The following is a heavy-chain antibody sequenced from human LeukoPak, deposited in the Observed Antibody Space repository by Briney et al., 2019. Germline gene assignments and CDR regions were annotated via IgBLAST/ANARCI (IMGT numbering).Heavy chain of an antibody. Sequence: GGSLRLSCAASGFTFSSYGMHWVRQAPGKGLEWVAVISYDGSNKYYADSVKGRFTISRDNSKNTLYLQMNSLRAEDTAVYYCAKDREKIEMATIMDYWGQGTLVTVSS. CDR1: GFTFSSYG. D-gene: IGHD5-24*01. CDR2: ISYDGSNK. V-gene: IGHV3-30*18. J-gene: IGHJ4*02. CDR3: AKDREKIEMATIMDY.